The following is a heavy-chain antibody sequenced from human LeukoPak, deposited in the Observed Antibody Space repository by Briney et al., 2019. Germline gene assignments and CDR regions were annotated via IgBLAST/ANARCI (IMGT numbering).Heavy chain of an antibody. CDR3: ARVGYDYVWGSYTPNYYFDY. J-gene: IGHJ4*02. Sequence: ASVKVSCKASGYTFTSYGISWVRQAPGQGLEGMGWISVYNGDTNYAQKLQGRVTMTTDTSTSTAYMELRSLRSDDTAVYYCARVGYDYVWGSYTPNYYFDYWGQGTPVTVSS. D-gene: IGHD3-16*01. CDR1: GYTFTSYG. CDR2: ISVYNGDT. V-gene: IGHV1-18*01.